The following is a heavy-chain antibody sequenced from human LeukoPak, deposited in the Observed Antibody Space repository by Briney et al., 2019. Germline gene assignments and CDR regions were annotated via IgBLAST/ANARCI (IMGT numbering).Heavy chain of an antibody. CDR1: GGSISSYY. V-gene: IGHV4-59*01. J-gene: IGHJ4*02. Sequence: SETLSLTCTVSGGSISSYYWSWIRQPPGKGLEWIGYIYYSGSTNYNPSLKSRVTISVDTSKNQFSLKLSSVTAADTAVYYCARGRSVGYSYGHFDYWGQGTLVTVSS. CDR2: IYYSGST. CDR3: ARGRSVGYSYGHFDY. D-gene: IGHD5-18*01.